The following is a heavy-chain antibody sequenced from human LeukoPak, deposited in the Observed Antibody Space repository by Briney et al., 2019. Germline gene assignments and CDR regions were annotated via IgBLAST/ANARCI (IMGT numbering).Heavy chain of an antibody. CDR3: ARGIPSNGIVVVPAAISGANFDY. V-gene: IGHV4-34*01. J-gene: IGHJ4*02. D-gene: IGHD2-2*01. CDR2: INHSGST. Sequence: SETLPLTCAVYGGSFSGYYWSWIRQPPGKGREGSGEINHSGSTNYNPSLKRRVTISVDTSKNQFSLKLSSVTAADTAVYYCARGIPSNGIVVVPAAISGANFDYWGQGTLVTVSS. CDR1: GGSFSGYY.